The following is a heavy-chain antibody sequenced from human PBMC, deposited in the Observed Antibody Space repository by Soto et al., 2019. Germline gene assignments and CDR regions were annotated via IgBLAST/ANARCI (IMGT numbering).Heavy chain of an antibody. D-gene: IGHD6-19*01. J-gene: IGHJ4*02. Sequence: QGQLVESGGGVAQPGRSLRLPCAASGFTFSNYGMHWVRQAPGKGLEWVAVISYDGSNQYYADSVEGRITISRDNSKNTLYLQMNSLRAEDTAVYYCAKDGNIYSSGWYAPSLDYWGQGTLVTVSS. CDR3: AKDGNIYSSGWYAPSLDY. V-gene: IGHV3-30*18. CDR2: ISYDGSNQ. CDR1: GFTFSNYG.